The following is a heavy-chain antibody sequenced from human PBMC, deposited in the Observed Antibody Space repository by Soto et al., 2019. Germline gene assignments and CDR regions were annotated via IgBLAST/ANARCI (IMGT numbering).Heavy chain of an antibody. CDR2: ISADNHNT. D-gene: IGHD3-22*01. CDR1: GYTFTSYV. V-gene: IGHV1-18*01. CDR3: ARESRNYDALDY. J-gene: IGHJ4*01. Sequence: ASMKVSCKTSGYTFTSYVISWVRQAPGHGLEWMGWISADNHNTNVAQNFQGRVTLTTDTSTTTVFMELRNLRSDDTAVYYCARESRNYDALDYWG.